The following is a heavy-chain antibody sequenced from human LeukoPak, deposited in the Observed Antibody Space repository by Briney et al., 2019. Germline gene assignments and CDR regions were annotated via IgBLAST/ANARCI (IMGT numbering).Heavy chain of an antibody. V-gene: IGHV1-2*02. J-gene: IGHJ4*02. CDR2: INPNSGGT. CDR3: ARMASGELLRWIPSDY. Sequence: GASVKVSCKASGYTFTGYYMHWVRQAPGQGLEWMGWINPNSGGTNYAQKFQGRVTMTRNTSISTAYMELSSLRSEDTAVYYCARMASGELLRWIPSDYWGQGTLVTVSS. D-gene: IGHD1-26*01. CDR1: GYTFTGYY.